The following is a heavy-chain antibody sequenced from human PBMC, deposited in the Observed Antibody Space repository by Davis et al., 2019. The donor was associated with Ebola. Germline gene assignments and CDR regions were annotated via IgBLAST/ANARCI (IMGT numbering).Heavy chain of an antibody. CDR1: GYTFTGYY. CDR2: INPNSGRT. Sequence: SVKVSCQASGYTFTGYYMHWVRQAPGQVLEWMGWINPNSGRTNYAQQFQGWVTLTRDTSISTAYMELSRLRSDDTAVYYCARGLLWFGELLPHYYFDYWGQGTLVTVSS. CDR3: ARGLLWFGELLPHYYFDY. V-gene: IGHV1-2*04. J-gene: IGHJ4*02. D-gene: IGHD3-10*01.